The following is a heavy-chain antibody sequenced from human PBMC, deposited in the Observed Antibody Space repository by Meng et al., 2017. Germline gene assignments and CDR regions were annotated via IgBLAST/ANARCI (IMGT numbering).Heavy chain of an antibody. CDR3: ARLLRPYSSSSNFDY. D-gene: IGHD6-6*01. J-gene: IGHJ4*02. V-gene: IGHV1-18*01. Sequence: QLVQSGSVVKQPGSYVKVPCRAAGSLFTIYGITWVRQAPGQGLGWMGWISAYNGNTNYEQKLQGRVTMTTDTSTSTADMELRSLRSDDTAVYYCARLLRPYSSSSNFDYWGQGTLVTVSS. CDR2: ISAYNGNT. CDR1: GSLFTIYG.